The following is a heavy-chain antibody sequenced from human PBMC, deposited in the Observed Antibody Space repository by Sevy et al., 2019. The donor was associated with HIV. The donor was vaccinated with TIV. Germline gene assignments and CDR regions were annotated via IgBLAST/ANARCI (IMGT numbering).Heavy chain of an antibody. D-gene: IGHD3-16*01. Sequence: GGSLRLSCAASGFTFSGSAMHWVRQASGKGLEWVGRIRSKANSYATAYAASVKGRFTISRDDSKNTAYLQMNSLKTEDTAVYYCTRLGIQGDDAFDIWGQWTMVTVSS. V-gene: IGHV3-73*01. CDR2: IRSKANSYAT. CDR1: GFTFSGSA. CDR3: TRLGIQGDDAFDI. J-gene: IGHJ3*02.